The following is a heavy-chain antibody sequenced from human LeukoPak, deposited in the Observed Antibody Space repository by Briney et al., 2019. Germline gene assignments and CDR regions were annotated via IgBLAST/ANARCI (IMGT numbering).Heavy chain of an antibody. CDR2: ITGRGRST. CDR3: ARDGDGYNQYYFDY. D-gene: IGHD5-24*01. CDR1: GFPFSSYN. J-gene: IGHJ4*02. V-gene: IGHV3-21*01. Sequence: GGSLRLSCAASGFPFSSYNMNWVRQAPGKGLEWVSAITGRGRSTYYAGSVKGRFTISRDSAKNSVYLQMNSLRAEDTAIYYCARDGDGYNQYYFDYWGQGTLVTVSS.